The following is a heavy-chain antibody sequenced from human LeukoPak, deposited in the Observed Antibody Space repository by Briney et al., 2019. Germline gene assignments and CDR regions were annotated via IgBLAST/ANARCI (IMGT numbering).Heavy chain of an antibody. D-gene: IGHD2-2*02. CDR3: AKAGSVVVVPAAIDY. V-gene: IGHV3-23*01. CDR1: GFTFSSYA. Sequence: GSLRLSCAASGFTFSSYAMSWVRQAPGKGLEWVSAISGSGGSTYYADSVKGRFTISRDNSKNTLYLQMNSLRAEDTAVYYCAKAGSVVVVPAAIDYWGQGTLVTVSS. J-gene: IGHJ4*02. CDR2: ISGSGGST.